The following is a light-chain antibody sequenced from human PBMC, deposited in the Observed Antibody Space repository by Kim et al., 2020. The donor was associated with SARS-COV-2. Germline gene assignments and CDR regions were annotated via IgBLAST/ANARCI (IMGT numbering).Light chain of an antibody. V-gene: IGKV3-20*01. CDR2: GAS. CDR3: HNDGRSPPMYT. J-gene: IGKJ2*01. CDR1: QSVISTS. Sequence: EMVLTQSPGTLSLSPGERATLSCRASQSVISTSLAWYQQRPGQAPRLVIYGASSRATDIPDRFSGSGSGTDFTLTISRLEPEDSAMYYCHNDGRSPPMYTFGQGIKLEI.